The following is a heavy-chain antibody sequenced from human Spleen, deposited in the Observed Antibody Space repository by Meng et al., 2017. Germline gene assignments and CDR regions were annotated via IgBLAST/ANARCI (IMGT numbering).Heavy chain of an antibody. Sequence: QGQLQEPGPGLVKPSASLSLTFSVSGGSTTSYYWSWIRQPPGKGLEWIGYIYYPGSTNYSPSLKSRVTLSVDTSKNRFSLKLSSVTAADTAVYYCARVVPSTGTDWYFDLWGRGTLVTVSS. CDR1: GGSTTSYY. D-gene: IGHD2-8*02. CDR3: ARVVPSTGTDWYFDL. V-gene: IGHV4-59*01. J-gene: IGHJ2*01. CDR2: IYYPGST.